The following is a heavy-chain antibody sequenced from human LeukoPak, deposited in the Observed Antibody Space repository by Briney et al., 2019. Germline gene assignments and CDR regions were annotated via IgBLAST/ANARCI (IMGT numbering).Heavy chain of an antibody. CDR3: AKGSLIAAAGTFDY. CDR1: GFTFSSYS. D-gene: IGHD6-13*01. V-gene: IGHV3-23*01. J-gene: IGHJ4*02. Sequence: GGSLRLSCAASGFTFSSYSMNWVRQAPGKGLEWVSAISGSGGSTYYADSVKGRFTISRDNSKNTLYLQMNSLRAEDTAVYYCAKGSLIAAAGTFDYWGQGTLVTVSS. CDR2: ISGSGGST.